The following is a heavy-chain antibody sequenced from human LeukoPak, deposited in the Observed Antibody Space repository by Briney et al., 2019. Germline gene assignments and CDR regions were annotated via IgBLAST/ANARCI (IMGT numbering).Heavy chain of an antibody. CDR1: GFTFSSYS. CDR2: ISTSSSYI. Sequence: GGSLRLSCSASGFTFSSYSMNWVRQAPGKGLEWVSSISTSSSYINYADSVKGRFTISRDNAKNSLYLQMNSLRAEDTAVYYCARDGVFDYWGQGTLVTVSS. J-gene: IGHJ4*02. V-gene: IGHV3-21*01. D-gene: IGHD3-3*01. CDR3: ARDGVFDY.